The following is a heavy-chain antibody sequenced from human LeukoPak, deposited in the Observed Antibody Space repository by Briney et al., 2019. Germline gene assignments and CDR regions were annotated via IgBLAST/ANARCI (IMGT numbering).Heavy chain of an antibody. CDR1: GFTFSSYG. CDR2: IRYDGSNK. D-gene: IGHD4-17*01. V-gene: IGHV3-30*02. J-gene: IGHJ4*02. CDR3: AKDATTVTTFYFDY. Sequence: PGGALRLSCAASGFTFSSYGMHSGRQAPGKGLEWVAFIRYDGSNKYYADSVKGRFTISRENSKNTLYLQMNSLRAEDTAVYYCAKDATTVTTFYFDYRGQGTLVTVSS.